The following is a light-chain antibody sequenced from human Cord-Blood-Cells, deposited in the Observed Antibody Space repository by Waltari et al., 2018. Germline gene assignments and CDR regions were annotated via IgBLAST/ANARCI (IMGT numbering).Light chain of an antibody. J-gene: IGLJ2*01. CDR2: DAS. CDR3: QVWDSSSDHPV. CDR1: NIGRKS. V-gene: IGLV3-21*03. Sequence: SYVLTQPPSVSVAPGKTARITCGGNNIGRKSVHWYQQKPGQAPVLVVYDASDRPSGIPERFSGSNSGNTATLTISRVEAGDEADYYCQVWDSSSDHPVFGGGTKLTVL.